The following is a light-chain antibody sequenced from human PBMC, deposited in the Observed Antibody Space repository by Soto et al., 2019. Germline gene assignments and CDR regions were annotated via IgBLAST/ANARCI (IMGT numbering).Light chain of an antibody. CDR2: DAD. CDR1: PCISSA. Sequence: AIQLSQSPSSLSASVGDRVTITCRAIPCISSALAWYQQKPGKAPNLLMYDADRLESGVPSRFSGSGSRTDFTVAISSLQSEAFAPYYCQQFNGYPLTFGPGTKVDI. J-gene: IGKJ3*01. CDR3: QQFNGYPLT. V-gene: IGKV1-13*02.